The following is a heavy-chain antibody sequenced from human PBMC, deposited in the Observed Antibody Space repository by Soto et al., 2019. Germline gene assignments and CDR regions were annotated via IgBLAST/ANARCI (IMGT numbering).Heavy chain of an antibody. V-gene: IGHV4-59*08. J-gene: IGHJ6*02. D-gene: IGHD4-17*01. Sequence: TSETLSLTCTVSGGSISSYYWSWIRQPPGKGLEWIGYIYYSGSTNYNPSLKSRVTISVDTSKNQFSLKLSSVTAADTAVYYCARTPYGDYVDYYYYGMDVWGQGTAVTVSS. CDR2: IYYSGST. CDR1: GGSISSYY. CDR3: ARTPYGDYVDYYYYGMDV.